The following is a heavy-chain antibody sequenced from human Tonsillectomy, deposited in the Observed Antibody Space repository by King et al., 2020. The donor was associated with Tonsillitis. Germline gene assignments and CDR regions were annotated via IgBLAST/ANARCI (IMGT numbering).Heavy chain of an antibody. V-gene: IGHV1-2*02. J-gene: IGHJ6*02. CDR2: INPNSGGT. Sequence: VQLVESGAEVKKPGASVKFSCKASGYTFTGYYMHWVRQAPGQGLEWMGWINPNSGGTNYAQKFQGRVTMTRETSISTAYMELGRLGSDDTAVYYCARDLNLMDVWGQGTTVTVSS. CDR3: ARDLNLMDV. CDR1: GYTFTGYY.